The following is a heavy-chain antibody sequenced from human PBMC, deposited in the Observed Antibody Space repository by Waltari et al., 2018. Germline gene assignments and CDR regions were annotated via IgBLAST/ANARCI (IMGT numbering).Heavy chain of an antibody. V-gene: IGHV3-30*02. CDR3: AKDAFGNTYLDH. Sequence: QVQLVESGGGVVQPGMSLRLSCAASGFSLSNFGMHWVRQAPGKGLGWVAFKWFEGIKTYYADTVRGRFTISRDNSKNTLYLDINTLRVDDTAIYYCAKDAFGNTYLDHWGQGTLVTVSS. J-gene: IGHJ5*02. CDR1: GFSLSNFG. CDR2: KWFEGIKT. D-gene: IGHD3-10*01.